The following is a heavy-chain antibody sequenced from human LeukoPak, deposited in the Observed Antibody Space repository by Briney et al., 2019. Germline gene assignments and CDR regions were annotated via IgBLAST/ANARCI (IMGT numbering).Heavy chain of an antibody. CDR1: GGSFSSYY. CDR2: IHYSGST. Sequence: PSETLSLTCAVYGGSFSSYYWGWIRQPPGKGLEWIGSIHYSGSTYYNPSLKSRVTISVDTSKNQFSLKLSSVTAADTAVYYCARQTYYYDSSGYRSGYWGQGTLVTVSS. V-gene: IGHV4-39*01. CDR3: ARQTYYYDSSGYRSGY. D-gene: IGHD3-22*01. J-gene: IGHJ4*02.